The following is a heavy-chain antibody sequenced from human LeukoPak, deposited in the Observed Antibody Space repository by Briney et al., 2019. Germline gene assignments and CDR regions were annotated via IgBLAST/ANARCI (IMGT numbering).Heavy chain of an antibody. CDR2: ISWNSGSI. CDR3: AKDMGWYYYDGSGSKGFDY. V-gene: IGHV3-9*01. J-gene: IGHJ4*02. D-gene: IGHD3-22*01. Sequence: QPGRSLRLSCAASGFTFDDYAMHWVRQAPGKGLEWVSGISWNSGSIGYADSVKGRFTISRDNAKNSLYLQMNSLRAEDTALYYCAKDMGWYYYDGSGSKGFDYWGQGTLVTVSS. CDR1: GFTFDDYA.